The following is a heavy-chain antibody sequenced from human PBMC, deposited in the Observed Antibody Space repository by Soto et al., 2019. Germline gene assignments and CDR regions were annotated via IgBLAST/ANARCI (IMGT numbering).Heavy chain of an antibody. CDR2: IYYSGST. V-gene: IGHV4-39*01. J-gene: IGHJ4*02. D-gene: IGHD3-10*01. CDR1: GGSMSTSYY. Sequence: QLQLQESGPGLLKPSETLSLTCTVSGGSMSTSYYWGWIRQPPGKGLEWIGSIYYSGSTYYNPSLKSRVPISVATSKNPFSLRLTSVTAADTSVYYCATLWFGEADYWGQGTLVTVSS. CDR3: ATLWFGEADY.